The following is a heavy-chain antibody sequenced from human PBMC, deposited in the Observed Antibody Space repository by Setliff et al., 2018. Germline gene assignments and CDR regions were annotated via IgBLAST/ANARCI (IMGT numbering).Heavy chain of an antibody. V-gene: IGHV5-51*01. CDR2: IYPGGSHT. CDR3: ARRGERLFNWFDP. Sequence: PGESLKISCKGSGYSFSNFWIGWVRQMPGKGLEWMGIIYPGGSHTRYSPSFQGQVTMSADKSINTAFLQWNNLMASDTAVYYCARRGERLFNWFDPWGQGTLVTVSS. D-gene: IGHD2-21*01. CDR1: GYSFSNFW. J-gene: IGHJ5*02.